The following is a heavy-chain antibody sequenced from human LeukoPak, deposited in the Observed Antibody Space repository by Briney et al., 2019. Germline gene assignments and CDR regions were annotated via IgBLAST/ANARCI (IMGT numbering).Heavy chain of an antibody. CDR1: GFTFSGYG. CDR3: TRNWGSDNWFDP. V-gene: IGHV3-33*01. Sequence: PGGSLRLSCVASGFTFSGYGMHWVRQAPGKGLEWVAVIWYDGSKTYYADSVKGRFTISRDNSRNTLYLQMNSLRAEDTAVYYCTRNWGSDNWFDPWGQGTLVTVSS. J-gene: IGHJ5*02. D-gene: IGHD7-27*01. CDR2: IWYDGSKT.